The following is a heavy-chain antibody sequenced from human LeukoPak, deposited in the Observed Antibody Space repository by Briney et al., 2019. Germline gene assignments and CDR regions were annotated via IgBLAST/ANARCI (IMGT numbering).Heavy chain of an antibody. Sequence: GGSLRLSCAASGFRFSSHAMSWVRQPPGKGLEWVAAISNGKTYYADSVRGRFAISIDDYKNTVYLHTNSLRDEETALYHCVREAGYCAPVCVKTNWFDPWGQGTLVTVSS. CDR3: VREAGYCAPVCVKTNWFDP. V-gene: IGHV3-23*01. CDR1: GFRFSSHA. J-gene: IGHJ5*02. CDR2: ISNGKT. D-gene: IGHD2-15*01.